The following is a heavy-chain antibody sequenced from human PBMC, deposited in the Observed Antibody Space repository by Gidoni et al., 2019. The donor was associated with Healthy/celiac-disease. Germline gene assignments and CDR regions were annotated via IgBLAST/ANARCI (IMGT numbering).Heavy chain of an antibody. V-gene: IGHV4-34*01. CDR1: GGSFIGYY. CDR2: INHSAST. D-gene: IGHD3-10*01. CDR3: ARVGFVSYYFDY. Sequence: QAQLQLRGAGLLKPSETLSLTCAATGGSFIGYYGSWIRQPPGKGLEWIGEINHSASTNYNPSLKSRVTVSVDTSKNQFSLKLSSVTAADTAVYYCARVGFVSYYFDYWGQGTLVTVSS. J-gene: IGHJ4*02.